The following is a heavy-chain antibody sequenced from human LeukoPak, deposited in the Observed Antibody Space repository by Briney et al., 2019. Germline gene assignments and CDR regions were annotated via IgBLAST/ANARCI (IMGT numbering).Heavy chain of an antibody. CDR3: ARWRGSTSERSDY. J-gene: IGHJ4*02. Sequence: GGSLRLSCTASGFTFSDYWMTWLRQAPGKGLEGLANIKQDGSAKYYVDSVKGRFTISRDNAKNSLYLQMDSLRVEDTATYYCARWRGSTSERSDYWGQGTLVTVSS. V-gene: IGHV3-7*01. CDR2: IKQDGSAK. CDR1: GFTFSDYW. D-gene: IGHD2-2*01.